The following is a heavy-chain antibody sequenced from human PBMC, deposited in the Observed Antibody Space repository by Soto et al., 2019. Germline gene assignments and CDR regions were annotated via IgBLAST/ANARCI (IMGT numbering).Heavy chain of an antibody. CDR1: GGTFSSYT. J-gene: IGHJ4*02. CDR2: IIPILGIA. V-gene: IGHV1-69*02. CDR3: ARGPYDFWSGYPYFDY. D-gene: IGHD3-3*01. Sequence: SVKVSCKASGGTFSSYTISWVRQAPGQGLEWMGRIIPILGIANYAQKFQGRVTITADKSTSTAYMELSSLRSEDTAVYYCARGPYDFWSGYPYFDYWGQGTLVTVSS.